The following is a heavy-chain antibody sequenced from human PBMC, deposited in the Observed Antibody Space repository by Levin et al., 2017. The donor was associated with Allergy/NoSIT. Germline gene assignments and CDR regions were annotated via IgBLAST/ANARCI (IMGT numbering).Heavy chain of an antibody. V-gene: IGHV3-23*01. Sequence: PGGSLRLSCAASGFTFRKYAMSWVRQAPGKGPEWVSGIGASGEKTYYADSVKGRLAISRDDSKDTLFLQMNSLRAGDTAVYYCARDPTGDYVGAFEIWGQGTMVTVSS. J-gene: IGHJ3*02. CDR2: IGASGEKT. CDR3: ARDPTGDYVGAFEI. CDR1: GFTFRKYA. D-gene: IGHD4-17*01.